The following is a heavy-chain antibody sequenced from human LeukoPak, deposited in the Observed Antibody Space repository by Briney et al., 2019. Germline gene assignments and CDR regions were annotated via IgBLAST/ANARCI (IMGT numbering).Heavy chain of an antibody. V-gene: IGHV1-24*01. J-gene: IGHJ3*02. D-gene: IGHD6-13*01. CDR2: FDPEDGET. Sequence: ASAKVSCKVSGYTLTELSMHWVRQAPGKGLEWMGGFDPEDGETIYAQKFQGRVTMTEDTSTDTAYMELSSLRSEDTAVYYCATGFGSSWSDAFDIWGQGTMVTVSS. CDR3: ATGFGSSWSDAFDI. CDR1: GYTLTELS.